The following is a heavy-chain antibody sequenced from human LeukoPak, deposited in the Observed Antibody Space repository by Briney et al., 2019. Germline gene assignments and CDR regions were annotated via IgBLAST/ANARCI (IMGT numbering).Heavy chain of an antibody. J-gene: IGHJ4*02. V-gene: IGHV1-8*01. CDR3: VRVGGGFWSGYYVFDY. CDR2: MNPNSGNT. D-gene: IGHD3-3*01. CDR1: GYTFTSYD. Sequence: ASVKVSCKASGYTFTSYDINWVRQATGQGLEWMGWMNPNSGNTGYAQKFQGRVTMTRNTSISTAYMELSSLRSEDTAVYYCVRVGGGFWSGYYVFDYWGQGTLVTVSS.